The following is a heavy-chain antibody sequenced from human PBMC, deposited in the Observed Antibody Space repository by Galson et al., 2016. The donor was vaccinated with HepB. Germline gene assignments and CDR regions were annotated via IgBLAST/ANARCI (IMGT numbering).Heavy chain of an antibody. CDR1: GYSFTNYW. Sequence: QSGAEVKKPGESLRISCKGSGYSFTNYWISWVRQMPGKGLEWMGRIDPSDSYTNYNPSFQGHVTFSADKSISTAYLQWSSLKASDTAMYYCARQGYCSGGRCYTYYFDYWGQGTPVTVSS. J-gene: IGHJ4*02. V-gene: IGHV5-10-1*01. CDR2: IDPSDSYT. CDR3: ARQGYCSGGRCYTYYFDY. D-gene: IGHD2-15*01.